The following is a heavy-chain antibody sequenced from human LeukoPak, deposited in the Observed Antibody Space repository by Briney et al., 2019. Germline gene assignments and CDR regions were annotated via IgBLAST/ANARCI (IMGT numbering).Heavy chain of an antibody. Sequence: GGSLRLSCAASGFTFSSYAMHWVRQAPGKGLEWVAVISYDGSNKYYADSVKGRFTISRYNSKNTLYLQMNSLRAEDTAVYYCASSMGATPFDAFAICGQGTMATVYS. CDR3: ASSMGATPFDAFAI. CDR2: ISYDGSNK. J-gene: IGHJ3*02. CDR1: GFTFSSYA. D-gene: IGHD1-26*01. V-gene: IGHV3-30-3*01.